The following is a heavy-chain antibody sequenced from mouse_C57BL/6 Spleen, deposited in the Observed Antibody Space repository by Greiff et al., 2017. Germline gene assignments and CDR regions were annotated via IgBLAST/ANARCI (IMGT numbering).Heavy chain of an antibody. V-gene: IGHV14-3*01. Sequence: VQLQQSVAELVRPGASVKLSCTASGFNIKNTYMHWVKQRPEQGLEWIGRIDPANGNTKYAPKFQGKATITADTSSHAAYQQRSSLTSEDTAIYYCARRYYGNYDDAMDYWGQGTSATVSS. CDR1: GFNIKNTY. CDR3: ARRYYGNYDDAMDY. J-gene: IGHJ4*01. CDR2: IDPANGNT. D-gene: IGHD2-1*01.